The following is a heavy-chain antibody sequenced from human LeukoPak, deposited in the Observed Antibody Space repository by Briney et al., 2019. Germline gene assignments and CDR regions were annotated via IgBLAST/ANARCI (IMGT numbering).Heavy chain of an antibody. CDR1: GFTFSNSA. CDR3: AKRVLRARPGVFDY. CDR2: ISGSGGGT. D-gene: IGHD3-10*01. J-gene: IGHJ4*02. V-gene: IGHV3-23*01. Sequence: QSGGSLRLSCAAAGFTFSNSAMSWVRQAPGKGLEWVSTISGSGGGTDYADSVKGRFTISRDNSKSTLFLQMNSLRAEDTAVYYCAKRVLRARPGVFDYWGQGTLVTVSS.